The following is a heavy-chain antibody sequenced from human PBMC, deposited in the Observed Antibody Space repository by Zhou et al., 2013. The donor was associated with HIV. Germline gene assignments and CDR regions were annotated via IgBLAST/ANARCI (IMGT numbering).Heavy chain of an antibody. D-gene: IGHD3-10*01. CDR1: GYTFTGYY. J-gene: IGHJ6*03. V-gene: IGHV1-2*04. CDR2: INPHSGDT. CDR3: ARGGMVRGVHPYYYHYMDV. Sequence: QVQLVQSGAEVKKPGSSVKVSCKASGYTFTGYYMHWVRQAPGQGLEWMGWINPHSGDTKYSQKLQGWVTMTRDTAISTAYMELRRLKSDDTAVYYCARGGMVRGVHPYYYHYMDVWGKGTTVTVSS.